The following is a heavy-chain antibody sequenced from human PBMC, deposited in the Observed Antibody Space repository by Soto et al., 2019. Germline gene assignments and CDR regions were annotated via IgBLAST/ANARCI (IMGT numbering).Heavy chain of an antibody. CDR2: ISYDGSNK. CDR3: AKTGSASPNYYYYMDV. Sequence: GGSLRLSCAASGFTFSSSGMHWVRQAPGKGLEWVAVISYDGSNKYYANSVKGRFTISRDNSKNTLYLQMNSLRAEDTAVYYCAKTGSASPNYYYYMDVWGKGTTVTVSS. V-gene: IGHV3-30*18. D-gene: IGHD3-10*01. CDR1: GFTFSSSG. J-gene: IGHJ6*03.